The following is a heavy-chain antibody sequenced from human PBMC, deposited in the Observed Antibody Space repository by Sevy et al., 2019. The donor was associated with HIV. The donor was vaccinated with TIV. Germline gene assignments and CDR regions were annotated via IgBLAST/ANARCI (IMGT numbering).Heavy chain of an antibody. J-gene: IGHJ6*02. D-gene: IGHD2-2*01. Sequence: SETLSLTCAVYGESFSSYDWSWIRQSPGKGLEWIGEINHSGTTNYHPTLKSRVSISADTSKNQFSLKLTSVTAADTGVYYCAVRRRVVIPGVVRRRDQFFFYGMAVWGQGTTVTVSS. V-gene: IGHV4-34*01. CDR1: GESFSSYD. CDR3: AVRRRVVIPGVVRRRDQFFFYGMAV. CDR2: INHSGTT.